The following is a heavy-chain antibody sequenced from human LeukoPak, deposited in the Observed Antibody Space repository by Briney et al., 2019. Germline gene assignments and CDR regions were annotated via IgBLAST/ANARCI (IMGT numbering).Heavy chain of an antibody. J-gene: IGHJ4*02. D-gene: IGHD6-13*01. CDR1: GYTFTSYY. CDR3: AREGGAAAGDRNFDY. V-gene: IGHV1-2*02. Sequence: ASVKVSCKASGYTFTSYYMHWVRQAPGQGLEWMGWINPNSGGTNYEQKFQGRVTMTRDTSISTAYMELSRLRSDDTAVYYCAREGGAAAGDRNFDYWGQGTLVTVSS. CDR2: INPNSGGT.